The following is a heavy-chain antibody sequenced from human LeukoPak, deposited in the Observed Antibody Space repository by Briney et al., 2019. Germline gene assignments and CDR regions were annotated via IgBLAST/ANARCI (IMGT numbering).Heavy chain of an antibody. CDR1: GYSFTYYW. J-gene: IGHJ4*02. D-gene: IGHD1-1*01. CDR2: IYPGDSDT. Sequence: GESLKISCKGSGYSFTYYWIGWVRQMPGKGLEWMGIIYPGDSDTRYRPSFQCQVTISVDKSISTAYLQWSSLKASDTAMYYCARQDGNSKYYFDYWGQGTLVTVSS. V-gene: IGHV5-51*01. CDR3: ARQDGNSKYYFDY.